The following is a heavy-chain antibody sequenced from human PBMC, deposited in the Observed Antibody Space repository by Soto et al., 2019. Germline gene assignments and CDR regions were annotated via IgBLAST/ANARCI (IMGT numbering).Heavy chain of an antibody. D-gene: IGHD3-10*01. CDR2: ISGSGHNT. CDR3: GGGPDYRNNYYYGMDV. J-gene: IGHJ6*02. Sequence: GGSLRLSCTASGFIFDSYAMSWVRQAPGKGLECISTISGSGHNTYYADSVKGRFTISRDSSKDTVYLQMNNLRADDTAVYFCGGGPDYRNNYYYGMDVWGQGTTVTVSS. CDR1: GFIFDSYA. V-gene: IGHV3-23*01.